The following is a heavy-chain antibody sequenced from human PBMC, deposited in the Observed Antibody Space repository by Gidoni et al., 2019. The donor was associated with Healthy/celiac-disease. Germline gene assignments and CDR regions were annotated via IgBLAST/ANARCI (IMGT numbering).Heavy chain of an antibody. CDR1: GFTFSSYG. D-gene: IGHD2-21*02. CDR2: ISYDGSNK. CDR3: ATEAYCGGDCQNGFDY. J-gene: IGHJ4*02. Sequence: QVQLVESGGGVVQPGRSLRLSCAASGFTFSSYGMHWVRQAPGKGLEWVAVISYDGSNKYYADSVKGLFTISRDNSKNTLYLQMNSLRAEDTAVYYCATEAYCGGDCQNGFDYWGQGTLVTVSS. V-gene: IGHV3-30*03.